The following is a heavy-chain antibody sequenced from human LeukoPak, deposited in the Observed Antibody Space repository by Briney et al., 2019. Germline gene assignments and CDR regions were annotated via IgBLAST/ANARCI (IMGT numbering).Heavy chain of an antibody. V-gene: IGHV3-23*01. J-gene: IGHJ5*02. D-gene: IGHD3-10*01. CDR1: GFTFSSYA. CDR2: VSSNGAKT. CDR3: VKDRYGSFDP. Sequence: GGSLRLSCAASGFTFSSYAITWVRQAPGKGLEWVSAVSSNGAKTYYADSVKGRFTISRDNYKNMVFLQMISLRAEDTAVYFCVKDRYGSFDPWGQGTLVTVSS.